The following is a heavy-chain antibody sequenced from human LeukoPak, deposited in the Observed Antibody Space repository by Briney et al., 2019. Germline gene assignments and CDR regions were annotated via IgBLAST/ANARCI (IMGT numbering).Heavy chain of an antibody. D-gene: IGHD6-13*01. CDR1: GGSISSYY. CDR3: ARLWGQQLVKNGWFDP. Sequence: SETLSLTCTVSGGSISSYYWSWIRQPPGKGLEWIGYIYYSGSTNYNPSLKSRVTISVDTSKNQFSLKLSSVTAADTAVYYCARLWGQQLVKNGWFDPWGQGTLVTVSS. J-gene: IGHJ5*02. CDR2: IYYSGST. V-gene: IGHV4-59*08.